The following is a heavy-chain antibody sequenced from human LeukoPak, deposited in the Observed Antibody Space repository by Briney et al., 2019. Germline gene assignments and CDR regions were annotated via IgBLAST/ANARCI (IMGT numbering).Heavy chain of an antibody. CDR1: GFTFSSYS. Sequence: GGSLRLSCAASGFTFSSYSMNWVRQAPGKGLEWVSSISSSSYIYYADSVKGRFTISRDNAKNSLYLQMNSLRAEDTAVYYCARPSVSQDYFDYWGQGTLVTVSS. CDR2: ISSSSYI. V-gene: IGHV3-21*01. CDR3: ARPSVSQDYFDY. J-gene: IGHJ4*02.